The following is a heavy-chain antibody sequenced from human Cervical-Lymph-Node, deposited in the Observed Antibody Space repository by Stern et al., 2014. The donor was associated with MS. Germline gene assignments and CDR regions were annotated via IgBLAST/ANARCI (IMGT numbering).Heavy chain of an antibody. J-gene: IGHJ6*01. D-gene: IGHD2-21*01. CDR3: ARDEGENDQYYYFGMDV. Sequence: QVQLVESGAAVKKPGASVKVSCKASGYTFTTYAMHWVRQAPGQGLEWMGWIDGGSGTIIYSQKFQGRCTITTDTSSTTASLDMRRLRSEETDVYYCARDEGENDQYYYFGMDVWGQGTTITVSS. V-gene: IGHV1-3*01. CDR1: GYTFTTYA. CDR2: IDGGSGTI.